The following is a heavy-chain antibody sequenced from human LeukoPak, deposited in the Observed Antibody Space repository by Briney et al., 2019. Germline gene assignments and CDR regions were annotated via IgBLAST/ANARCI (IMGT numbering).Heavy chain of an antibody. J-gene: IGHJ4*02. D-gene: IGHD1-14*01. CDR3: AKDIATGNRLYYFDY. Sequence: GGSLRLSCLASGFTFDDYAMHWVRQAPGKGLEWVSGISWNSGSIGYADSVKGRFTVSRDNAKNSLYLQMNSLRAEDTALYYCAKDIATGNRLYYFDYWGQGTLVTVSS. CDR2: ISWNSGSI. CDR1: GFTFDDYA. V-gene: IGHV3-9*01.